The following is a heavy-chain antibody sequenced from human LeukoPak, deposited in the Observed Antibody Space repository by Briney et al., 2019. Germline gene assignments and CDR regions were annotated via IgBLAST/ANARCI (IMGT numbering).Heavy chain of an antibody. Sequence: ASVKVSCKASGYTFTGYYMHWVRQAPGQGLEWMGWINPNSGGTNYAQKFQGRVTMTRDTSISTAYMELSGLRSDDTAVYYCARSAWFGELTPHDYWGQGTLVTVSS. CDR1: GYTFTGYY. CDR2: INPNSGGT. CDR3: ARSAWFGELTPHDY. V-gene: IGHV1-2*02. D-gene: IGHD3-10*01. J-gene: IGHJ4*02.